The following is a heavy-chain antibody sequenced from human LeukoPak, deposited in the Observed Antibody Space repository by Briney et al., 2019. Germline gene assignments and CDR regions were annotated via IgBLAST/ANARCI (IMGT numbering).Heavy chain of an antibody. J-gene: IGHJ4*02. Sequence: SVKVSCKASGGTFSSYAISWVRQAPGQGLEWMGGIIPIFGTANYAQKFQGRVTITADESTSTAYMELSSLRSEDTAVYYCARVWAPLYCSAGSCQDYWGQGTLVTVSS. V-gene: IGHV1-69*13. CDR3: ARVWAPLYCSAGSCQDY. D-gene: IGHD2-15*01. CDR2: IIPIFGTA. CDR1: GGTFSSYA.